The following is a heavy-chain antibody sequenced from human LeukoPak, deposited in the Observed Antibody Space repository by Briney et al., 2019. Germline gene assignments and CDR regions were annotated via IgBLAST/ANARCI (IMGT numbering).Heavy chain of an antibody. D-gene: IGHD6-13*01. CDR3: ARDGTAAGLYFDL. J-gene: IGHJ4*01. V-gene: IGHV3-7*01. Sequence: GGSLRLSCAVSGFTFTDYWMNWVRQAPGKGLEWVASIRQDGGEKSYVDSVKGRFTISRDNTKSSLYLQINSLRAEDAAVYYCARDGTAAGLYFDLWGQGTLVTVSS. CDR1: GFTFTDYW. CDR2: IRQDGGEK.